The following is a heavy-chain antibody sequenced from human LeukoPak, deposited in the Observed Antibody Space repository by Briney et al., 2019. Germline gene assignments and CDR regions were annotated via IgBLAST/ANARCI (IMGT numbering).Heavy chain of an antibody. V-gene: IGHV1-46*01. D-gene: IGHD4-17*01. J-gene: IGHJ4*02. CDR3: ARASYGDYYFDY. Sequence: ASVKVSCKASGYTFTSYFMHWVRQAPGQGLEWMGVINPSGGSTSYARKFQGRVTMTRDTSTSTVYMEVSSLRSEDTAVYYCARASYGDYYFDYWGQGTLVTVSS. CDR1: GYTFTSYF. CDR2: INPSGGST.